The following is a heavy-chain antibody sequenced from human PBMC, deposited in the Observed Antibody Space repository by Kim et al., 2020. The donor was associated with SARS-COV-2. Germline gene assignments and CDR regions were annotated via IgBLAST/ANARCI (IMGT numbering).Heavy chain of an antibody. D-gene: IGHD3-10*01. CDR1: YG. CDR3: AKESGSGSYYAWTYYYYGMDV. CDR2: ISYDGSNK. Sequence: YGMNWVRQAPGKGLEWVAVISYDGSNKYYADSVKGRFTISRDNSKNTLYLQMNSLRAEDTAVYYCAKESGSGSYYAWTYYYYGMDVWGQGTKVTV. J-gene: IGHJ6*02. V-gene: IGHV3-30*18.